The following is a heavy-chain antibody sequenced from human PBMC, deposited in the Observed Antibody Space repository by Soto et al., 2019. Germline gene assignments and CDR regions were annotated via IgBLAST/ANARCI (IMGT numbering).Heavy chain of an antibody. D-gene: IGHD6-13*01. Sequence: SETLSLTCTVSGGSISSSSYYWGWIRQPPGKGLEWIGSIYYSGSTYYNPSLKSRVTISVDTSKNQFSLKLSSVTAADTAVYYCARLVGLEQLALNWGQGTLVTVSS. V-gene: IGHV4-39*01. CDR3: ARLVGLEQLALN. CDR2: IYYSGST. J-gene: IGHJ4*02. CDR1: GGSISSSSYY.